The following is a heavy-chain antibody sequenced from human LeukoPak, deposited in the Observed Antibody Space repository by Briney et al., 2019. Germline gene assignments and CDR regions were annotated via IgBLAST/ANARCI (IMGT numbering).Heavy chain of an antibody. D-gene: IGHD3-10*01. J-gene: IGHJ4*02. CDR1: GFTFSSYA. CDR2: ISYDGSNK. CDR3: AKDRTLSYYGSGSYYGGYFDY. Sequence: GGSLRLSCAASGFTFSSYAMHWVRQAPGKGLEWVAVISYDGSNKYYADSVKGRFTISRDNSKNTLYLQMNSLRAEDTAVYYCAKDRTLSYYGSGSYYGGYFDYWGQGTLVTVSS. V-gene: IGHV3-30-3*01.